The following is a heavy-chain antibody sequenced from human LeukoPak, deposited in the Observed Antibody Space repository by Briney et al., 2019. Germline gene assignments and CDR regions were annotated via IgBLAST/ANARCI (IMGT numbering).Heavy chain of an antibody. V-gene: IGHV3-33*01. CDR2: IWYDGSNK. J-gene: IGHJ5*02. D-gene: IGHD3-22*01. CDR3: ARDNAPYYDSSGFNWFDP. Sequence: PGGSLRLSCAASGFTFSSYGMHWVRQAPGKGLEWVAVIWYDGSNKYYADSVKGRFTISRDNSKNTLYLQMNSLRAEDTAVYYCARDNAPYYDSSGFNWFDPWGQGTLVTVSS. CDR1: GFTFSSYG.